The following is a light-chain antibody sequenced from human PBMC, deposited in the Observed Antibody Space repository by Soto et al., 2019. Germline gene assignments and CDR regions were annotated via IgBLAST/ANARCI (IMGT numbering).Light chain of an antibody. V-gene: IGKV1-39*01. J-gene: IGKJ2*03. CDR1: QRVSTY. CDR2: GTS. CDR3: QQTYSVPHS. Sequence: DILMTQYPSSLSAAVGDRVTIPCWAGQRVSTYLSWYQQKPGRAPKLLIHGTSKLESGFPLRFSGGGSGPDFTLNISSLQPEDFATYYWQQTYSVPHSFGQGTKLDIK.